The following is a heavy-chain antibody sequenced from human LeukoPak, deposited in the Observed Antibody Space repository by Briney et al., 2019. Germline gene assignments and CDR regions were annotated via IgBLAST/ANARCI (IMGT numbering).Heavy chain of an antibody. J-gene: IGHJ5*02. Sequence: SETLSLTCTVSGGSLSSSSYYWGWIRQPPGKGLEWIGSIYYSGSTYYNPSLKSRVTISVDTSENQFSRKLSSVTAADTAVYYCVGSGFDFWSGYYPWGQGTLVTVSS. CDR1: GGSLSSSSYY. CDR3: VGSGFDFWSGYYP. D-gene: IGHD3-3*01. CDR2: IYYSGST. V-gene: IGHV4-39*01.